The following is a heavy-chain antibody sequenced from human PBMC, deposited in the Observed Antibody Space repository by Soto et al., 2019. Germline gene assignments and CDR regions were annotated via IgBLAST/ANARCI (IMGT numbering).Heavy chain of an antibody. Sequence: EVQLVESGGGLVQPGGSLRLSCAASGFTFSSYWMSWVRQAPGKGLEWVANIKQDGSEKYYVDSVKGRFTISRDNAKSSLYLQMNSLRAEDTAVYYCARDRGYCSSTSCYWDAFDIWGQGTMVTVSS. CDR2: IKQDGSEK. J-gene: IGHJ3*02. CDR3: ARDRGYCSSTSCYWDAFDI. CDR1: GFTFSSYW. V-gene: IGHV3-7*01. D-gene: IGHD2-2*01.